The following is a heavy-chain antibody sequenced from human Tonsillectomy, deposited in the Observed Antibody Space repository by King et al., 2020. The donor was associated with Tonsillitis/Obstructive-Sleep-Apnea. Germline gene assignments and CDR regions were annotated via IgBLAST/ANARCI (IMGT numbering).Heavy chain of an antibody. CDR2: INPSGGST. D-gene: IGHD3-22*01. V-gene: IGHV1-46*01. Sequence: QVQPVQSGAEVKKPGASVKVSCTASRYTFTAYYVNWVRQAPGQGLEWMGIINPSGGSTSYAQKFQGRVTMTKDTSTSTLYMELSSLISEDTAVYYCARESRGYGNDAFDIWGQGTMVTVSS. CDR1: RYTFTAYY. CDR3: ARESRGYGNDAFDI. J-gene: IGHJ3*02.